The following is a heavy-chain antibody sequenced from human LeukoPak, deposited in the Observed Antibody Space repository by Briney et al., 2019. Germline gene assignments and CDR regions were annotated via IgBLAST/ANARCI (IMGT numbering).Heavy chain of an antibody. Sequence: GGSLRLSCAASGFIFNSYWMTWVRQAPGKGLEWVANIKQAGSENSYVDSVKGRFTISRDNAKNSLYLQINSLRAEDTAVYYCARVHGDYYFDYWGQGTLVTVSS. V-gene: IGHV3-7*01. D-gene: IGHD5-24*01. J-gene: IGHJ4*02. CDR1: GFIFNSYW. CDR3: ARVHGDYYFDY. CDR2: IKQAGSEN.